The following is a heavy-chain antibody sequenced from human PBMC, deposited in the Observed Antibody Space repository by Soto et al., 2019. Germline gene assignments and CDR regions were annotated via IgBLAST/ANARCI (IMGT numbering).Heavy chain of an antibody. J-gene: IGHJ6*02. CDR1: GYRFSNYG. D-gene: IGHD3-3*01. V-gene: IGHV3-30*18. Sequence: QAQLVESGGGVVQPGRSLRLSCEASGYRFSNYGMHWVRQAPGKGLEWVAAISYDGITKYYSDYLKGRFTISKDNSKNTIYLEMNSLRPEDTAVYYCAKDMTRFLAWPHYFRGLDVWGQGTTVTVSS. CDR3: AKDMTRFLAWPHYFRGLDV. CDR2: ISYDGITK.